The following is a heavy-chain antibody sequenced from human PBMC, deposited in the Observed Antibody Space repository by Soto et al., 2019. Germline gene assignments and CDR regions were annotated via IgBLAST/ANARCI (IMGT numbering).Heavy chain of an antibody. CDR2: IYWDDDK. D-gene: IGHD3-10*01. V-gene: IGHV2-5*02. CDR1: GFSLRSSGVG. CDR3: AHRAGHQDNGDGNYFDF. J-gene: IGHJ4*02. Sequence: QITLKESGPTRVKPTQTLTLACTFSGFSLRSSGVGVGWIRQPPGKALEQLALIYWDDDKRYSPSLKSRLTITNDTSKYHEVLTVTNLDPVDTATYYCAHRAGHQDNGDGNYFDFWRQADLVTGSP.